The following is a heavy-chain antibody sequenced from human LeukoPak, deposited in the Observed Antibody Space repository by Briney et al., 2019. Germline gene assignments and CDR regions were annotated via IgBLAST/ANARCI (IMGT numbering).Heavy chain of an antibody. CDR1: GFTFSSYG. CDR2: IRYDGSNK. Sequence: GVSLRLSCAASGFTFSSYGMHWVRQAPGKGLEWVAFIRYDGSNKYYADSVKGRFTISRDNSKNTLYLQMNSLRAEDTAVYYCAKDGPFFCSGGSCYSGYFDYWGQGTLVTVSS. CDR3: AKDGPFFCSGGSCYSGYFDY. V-gene: IGHV3-30*02. J-gene: IGHJ4*02. D-gene: IGHD2-15*01.